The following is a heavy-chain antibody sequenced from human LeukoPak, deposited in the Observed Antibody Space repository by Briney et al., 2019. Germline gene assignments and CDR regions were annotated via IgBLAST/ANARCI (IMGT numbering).Heavy chain of an antibody. CDR2: IKDSGTT. J-gene: IGHJ4*02. V-gene: IGHV1-46*01. D-gene: IGHD3-16*01. CDR1: GDSFTTYH. CDR3: ARESPHTFYFDY. Sequence: ASLKVSSTASGDSFTTYHIHWVRQAPGQGLEWMGIIKDSGTTIYPQKFQGRGTMTRDTSTRTVYMEVSSLRSEDTAVYYCARESPHTFYFDYWGQGTLVTVSS.